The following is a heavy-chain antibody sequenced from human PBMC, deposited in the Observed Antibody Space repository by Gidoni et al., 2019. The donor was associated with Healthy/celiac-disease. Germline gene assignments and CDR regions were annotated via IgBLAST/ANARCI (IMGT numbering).Heavy chain of an antibody. V-gene: IGHV1-8*01. CDR1: GYTFTSYA. D-gene: IGHD2-15*01. Sequence: QVQLVQSGAEVKKPGASVKVSCKASGYTFTSYAINWVRQATGQGLEWMGWMNPNSGNTGYAQKFQGRVTMTRNTAISTAYMELSSLRSEDTAVYYCARDGCSGGSCYSDPWFDPWGQGTLVTVSS. CDR2: MNPNSGNT. J-gene: IGHJ5*02. CDR3: ARDGCSGGSCYSDPWFDP.